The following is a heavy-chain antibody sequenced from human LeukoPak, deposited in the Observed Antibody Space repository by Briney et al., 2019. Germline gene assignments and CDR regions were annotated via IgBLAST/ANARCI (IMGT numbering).Heavy chain of an antibody. Sequence: GGSLRLSCAASGFTFSGYAMSWVRQAPGTGLEWVSGISGSGLTTYYADSVKGRFTIPRDNSKNTLYLQMNSLRAEDTAVYYCAKGYLYDSSAYYFDYWGQGTLVTVSS. CDR3: AKGYLYDSSAYYFDY. D-gene: IGHD3-22*01. CDR1: GFTFSGYA. CDR2: ISGSGLTT. V-gene: IGHV3-23*01. J-gene: IGHJ4*02.